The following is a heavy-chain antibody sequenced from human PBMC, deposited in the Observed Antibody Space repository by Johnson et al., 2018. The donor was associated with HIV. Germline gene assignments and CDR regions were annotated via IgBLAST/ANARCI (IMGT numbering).Heavy chain of an antibody. CDR1: GFTVSNNY. CDR2: IYSDGST. D-gene: IGHD5-24*01. J-gene: IGHJ3*02. V-gene: IGHV3-66*01. Sequence: VQLVESGGGVVQPGGSLRLSCAASGFTVSNNYMSWVRQAPGKGLEWVSLIYSDGSTYYADSVKGRFTISRDNSRNTLYLKMNILRAVDKAVYYCARACRDGYTCDAFDIWGQGTMVTVSS. CDR3: ARACRDGYTCDAFDI.